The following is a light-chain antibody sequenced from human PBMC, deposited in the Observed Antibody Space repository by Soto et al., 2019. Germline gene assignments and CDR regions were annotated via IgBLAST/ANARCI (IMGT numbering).Light chain of an antibody. CDR2: DNN. CDR3: GTWDSSLSAYV. Sequence: QSVLTQPPSVSAAPGQKVTISCSGSSSNIGNNYVSWYQQVPGTAPKLLIYDNNKRPSGNPDRFSGSKSGTSATLGISGLQTGDEADYYCGTWDSSLSAYVFGTGTKVTV. J-gene: IGLJ1*01. CDR1: SSNIGNNY. V-gene: IGLV1-51*01.